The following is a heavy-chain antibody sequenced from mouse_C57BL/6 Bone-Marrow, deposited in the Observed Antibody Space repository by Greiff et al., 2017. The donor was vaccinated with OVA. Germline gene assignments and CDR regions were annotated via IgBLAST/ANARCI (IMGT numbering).Heavy chain of an antibody. CDR3: ARRGPYAMDY. V-gene: IGHV1-69*01. CDR2: IDPSDSYT. J-gene: IGHJ4*01. Sequence: VQLQQSGAELVMPGASVKLSCKASGYTFTSYWMHWVKQRPGQGLEWIGEIDPSDSYTNYNQKFKGKSTVTVDKSSSTAYMQLSSLTSEDSAVYYCARRGPYAMDYWGQGTTVTVAS. CDR1: GYTFTSYW.